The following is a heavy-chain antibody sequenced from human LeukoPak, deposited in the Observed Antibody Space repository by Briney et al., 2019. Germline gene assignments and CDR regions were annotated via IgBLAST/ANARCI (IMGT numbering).Heavy chain of an antibody. D-gene: IGHD1-26*01. CDR2: FDPEDGET. J-gene: IGHJ4*02. Sequence: ASVKVSCKVSGYTLTELSMHWVRQAPGKGLEWMGGFDPEDGETIYAQKFQGRVTMTEDTSTDTAYMALSSLRSEDTAVYYCATEPQSGSYYLRGDYWGQGTLVTVSS. V-gene: IGHV1-24*01. CDR1: GYTLTELS. CDR3: ATEPQSGSYYLRGDY.